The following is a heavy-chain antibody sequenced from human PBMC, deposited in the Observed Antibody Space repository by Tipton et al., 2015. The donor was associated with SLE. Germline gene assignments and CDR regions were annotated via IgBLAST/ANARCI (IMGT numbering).Heavy chain of an antibody. V-gene: IGHV3-53*01. CDR2: IYSGGST. CDR3: ARDRHKSGAFDI. Sequence: GSLRLSCAASGFTVSSNYMSWVRQAPGKGLEWVSVIYSGGSTYYADTVKGRFTISRDNSKNTLYLQMNSLRAEDTAVYYCARDRHKSGAFDIWGQGTMVTVSS. CDR1: GFTVSSNY. J-gene: IGHJ3*02. D-gene: IGHD6-6*01.